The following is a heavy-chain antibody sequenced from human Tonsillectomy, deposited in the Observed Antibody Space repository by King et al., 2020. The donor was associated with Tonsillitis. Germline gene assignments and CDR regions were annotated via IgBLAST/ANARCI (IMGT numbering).Heavy chain of an antibody. CDR1: GGSFSGYS. D-gene: IGHD3-3*01. CDR2: INQSGST. J-gene: IGHJ4*02. V-gene: IGHV4-34*01. CDR3: ARGVWSDYHDY. Sequence: VQLQQWGAGLLKPSETLSLTCAVYGGSFSGYSWSWIRQPPGKGLEWIGEINQSGSTNYNPSLKIRVTMSVDRSKNQFSLKLSSVTAADTAVYYCARGVWSDYHDYWGQGTLVTVSS.